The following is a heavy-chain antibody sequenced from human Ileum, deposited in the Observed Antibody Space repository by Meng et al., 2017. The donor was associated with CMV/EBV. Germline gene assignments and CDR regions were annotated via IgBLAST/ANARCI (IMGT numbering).Heavy chain of an antibody. CDR1: EFTFTAYY. J-gene: IGHJ4*02. D-gene: IGHD3-22*01. CDR2: INSGGT. V-gene: IGHV1-2*02. Sequence: VQLVQAGAEVKKPGASVKVSCKASEFTFTAYYLHWVRQAPGQGLEWMGWINSGGTNYAQKFQGRVTMTRDTSITTAYMELSSLRSDDTAVYFCARGYYYFDYWGQGTLVTVSS. CDR3: ARGYYYFDY.